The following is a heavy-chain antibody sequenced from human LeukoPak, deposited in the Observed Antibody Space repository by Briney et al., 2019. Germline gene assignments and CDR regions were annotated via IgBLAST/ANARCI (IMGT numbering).Heavy chain of an antibody. J-gene: IGHJ5*02. CDR1: GYTFTGYY. Sequence: ASVKVSCKASGYTFTGYYMHWVRQAPGQGLEWVGWINPNSGGTNYAQKFQGRVTMTRDTSISTAYMELSRLRSDDTAVYYCARDIVGELLHFWFDPWGQGTLVTVSS. V-gene: IGHV1-2*02. CDR3: ARDIVGELLHFWFDP. D-gene: IGHD3-10*01. CDR2: INPNSGGT.